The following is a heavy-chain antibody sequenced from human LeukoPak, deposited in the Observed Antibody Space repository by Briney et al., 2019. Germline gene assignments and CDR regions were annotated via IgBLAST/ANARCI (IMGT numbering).Heavy chain of an antibody. CDR3: ARLGYSNYGYY. CDR1: GYTFTSYG. J-gene: IGHJ4*02. Sequence: SVKVSCKASGYTFTSYGISWVRQAPGQGLEWMGRIIPILGIANYAQKFQGRVTITADKSTSTAYMELSSLRSEDTAVYYCARLGYSNYGYYWGQGTLVTVSS. CDR2: IIPILGIA. D-gene: IGHD4-11*01. V-gene: IGHV1-69*04.